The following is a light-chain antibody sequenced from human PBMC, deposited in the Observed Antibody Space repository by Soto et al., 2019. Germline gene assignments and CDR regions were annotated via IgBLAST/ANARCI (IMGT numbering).Light chain of an antibody. J-gene: IGLJ2*01. CDR3: AAWDDSLSGVV. CDR1: RSNIGSNY. CDR2: RND. Sequence: QSVLTQPPSASGTPGQRVTISCSGSRSNIGSNYVYWYQQLPGTAPKLLIYRNDQRPSGVPDRFSGSMSGTSASLAISGLRSEDEADYYCAAWDDSLSGVVFGGGTQLTVL. V-gene: IGLV1-47*01.